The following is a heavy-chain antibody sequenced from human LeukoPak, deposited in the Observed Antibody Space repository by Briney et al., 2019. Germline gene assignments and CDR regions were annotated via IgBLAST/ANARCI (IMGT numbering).Heavy chain of an antibody. CDR1: GFTFSTYW. CDR2: IKQDGSDK. Sequence: GGSLRLSCAASGFTFSTYWMTWVRQAPGKGLEWVANIKQDGSDKYYVDSVKGRFTISKDNAKNSLDLQMNSLRGEDTAVYYCQSNSDVTRPFWRDFDYWGQGTLVTVSS. V-gene: IGHV3-7*01. CDR3: QSNSDVTRPFWRDFDY. D-gene: IGHD3-3*01. J-gene: IGHJ4*02.